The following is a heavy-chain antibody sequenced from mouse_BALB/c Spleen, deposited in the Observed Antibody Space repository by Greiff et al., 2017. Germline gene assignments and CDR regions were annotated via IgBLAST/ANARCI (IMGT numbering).Heavy chain of an antibody. Sequence: QVQLQQSGAELVRPGVSVKISCKGSGYTFTDYAMHWVKQSPAKGLEWIGVISTYYGDASYNQKFKGKATMTVDKSSSTAYMELARLTSEDSAIYYCSRGRYGEPYCDVWGAGTTVTVSA. CDR3: SRGRYGEPYCDV. CDR1: GYTFTDYA. CDR2: ISTYYGDA. J-gene: IGHJ1*01. D-gene: IGHD2-13*01. V-gene: IGHV1S137*01.